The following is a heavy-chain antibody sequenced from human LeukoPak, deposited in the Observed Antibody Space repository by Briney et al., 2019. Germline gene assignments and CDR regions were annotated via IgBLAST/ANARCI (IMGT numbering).Heavy chain of an antibody. D-gene: IGHD2-2*01. J-gene: IGHJ2*01. Sequence: SVKVSCKASGGTFSSYAISWVRQAPGQGLEWMGGIIPIFGTANYAQKFQGRVTITADKSTSTAYMELSSLRSEDTAVYYCARRWGPHCSSISCYWRDWYFDLWGRGTLVTVSS. V-gene: IGHV1-69*06. CDR3: ARRWGPHCSSISCYWRDWYFDL. CDR1: GGTFSSYA. CDR2: IIPIFGTA.